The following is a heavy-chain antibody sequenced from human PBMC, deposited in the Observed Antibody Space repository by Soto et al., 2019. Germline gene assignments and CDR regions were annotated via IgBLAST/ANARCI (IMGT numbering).Heavy chain of an antibody. CDR3: TRHIDY. CDR1: GGSISSSSYY. J-gene: IGHJ4*02. V-gene: IGHV4-39*01. CDR2: IYYRGST. Sequence: SETLSLTCTVSGGSISSSSYYWGLIRQPPGKGLGWIGSIYYRGSTYYNPSIKSRVTISVDTSKNQFSLKLSSVTAADTVVYNCTRHIDYWGQGTLVTVSS.